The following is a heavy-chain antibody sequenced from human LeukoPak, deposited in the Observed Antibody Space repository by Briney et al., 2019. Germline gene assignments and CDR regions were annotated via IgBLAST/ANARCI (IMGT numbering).Heavy chain of an antibody. V-gene: IGHV4-4*02. Sequence: SGTLSLTCAVSGASISGSDWWTWVRQPPGKGLEWIGEIYHSGSTNYNPSLKSRVTISVDKSKSNFSLKVTSVTAADTAVYYCARVVGNTNFDSWGQGALVTVSS. CDR1: GASISGSDW. CDR2: IYHSGST. D-gene: IGHD2-21*01. CDR3: ARVVGNTNFDS. J-gene: IGHJ4*02.